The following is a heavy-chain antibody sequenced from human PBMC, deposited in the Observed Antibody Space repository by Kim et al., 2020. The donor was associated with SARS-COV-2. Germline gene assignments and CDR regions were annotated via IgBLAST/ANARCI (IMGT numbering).Heavy chain of an antibody. J-gene: IGHJ4*02. CDR1: GYTFTGYY. D-gene: IGHD6-19*01. CDR3: ATPGEVAWGSGWYWGY. V-gene: IGHV1-2*02. CDR2: INPNSGGT. Sequence: ASVKVSCKASGYTFTGYYMHWVRQAPGQGLEWMGWINPNSGGTNYAQKFQGRVTMTRDTSISTAYMELSRLRSDDTAVYYCATPGEVAWGSGWYWGYWGQGTLVTVSS.